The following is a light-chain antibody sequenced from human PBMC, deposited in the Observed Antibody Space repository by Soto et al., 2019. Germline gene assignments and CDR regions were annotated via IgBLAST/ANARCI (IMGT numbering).Light chain of an antibody. V-gene: IGKV3-20*01. CDR1: QSVSSSH. CDR3: RHTVTPLT. J-gene: IGKJ4*02. CDR2: GPS. Sequence: VLTQPPGTLSSSPGETATLSCRASQSVSSSHLAWYQQKPGQAPRLLIYGPSYRATGIPDRFSGSGSGTDFTLTIDRLEHLVIVLYSPRHTVTPLT.